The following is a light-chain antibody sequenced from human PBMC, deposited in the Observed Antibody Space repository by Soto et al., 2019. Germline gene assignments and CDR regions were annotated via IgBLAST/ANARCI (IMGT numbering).Light chain of an antibody. CDR3: QQYGSSPRT. CDR2: GAS. V-gene: IGKV3-20*01. CDR1: QSVSTTY. J-gene: IGKJ1*01. Sequence: EMVLTQSPGTLSLSPGERATLSCRASQSVSTTYLAWYQQKPGQAPRLLIYGASTRATGIPDRFSGSGSGTDFTLTIGRLEPEDFAVYYCQQYGSSPRTFGQGTKVEIK.